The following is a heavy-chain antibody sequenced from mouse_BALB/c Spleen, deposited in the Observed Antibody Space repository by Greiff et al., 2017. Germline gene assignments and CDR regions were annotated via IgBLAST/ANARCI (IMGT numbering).Heavy chain of an antibody. J-gene: IGHJ3*01. D-gene: IGHD2-4*01. CDR2: IDTSDSYT. V-gene: IGHV1-69*01. Sequence: VQLQQSGAELVMPGASVKMSCKASGYTFTDYWMHWVKQRPGQGLEWIGAIDTSDSYTSYNQKFKGKATLTVDESSSTAYMQLSSLTSEDSAVYYCARSTATMITSWFAYWGQGTLVTVSA. CDR3: ARSTATMITSWFAY. CDR1: GYTFTDYW.